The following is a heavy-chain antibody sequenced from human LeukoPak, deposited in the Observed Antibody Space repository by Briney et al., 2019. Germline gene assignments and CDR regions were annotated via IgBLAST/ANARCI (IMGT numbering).Heavy chain of an antibody. CDR1: GFTFDDYG. Sequence: GGSLRLSCAASGFTFDDYGMSWVRQAPGEGLEWVSGINWNGGSTGYADSVKGRFTISRDNAKNSLYLQMNSLRAEDTALYHCAGIAVAGGGQRTDYWGQGTLVTVSS. J-gene: IGHJ4*02. CDR3: AGIAVAGGGQRTDY. V-gene: IGHV3-20*01. CDR2: INWNGGST. D-gene: IGHD6-19*01.